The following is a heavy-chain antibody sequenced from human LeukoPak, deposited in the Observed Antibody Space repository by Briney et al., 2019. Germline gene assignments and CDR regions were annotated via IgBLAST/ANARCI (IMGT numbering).Heavy chain of an antibody. J-gene: IGHJ4*02. V-gene: IGHV1-69*05. Sequence: SVKVSCKASGGTFSSYAISWVRQAPGQGLEWMGGIIPIFGTANYAQKFQGRVTITTDESTSTAYMELSSLRSEDTVVYYCARSITMVRGVITLPRLIYFDYWGQGTLVTVSS. CDR1: GGTFSSYA. D-gene: IGHD3-10*01. CDR2: IIPIFGTA. CDR3: ARSITMVRGVITLPRLIYFDY.